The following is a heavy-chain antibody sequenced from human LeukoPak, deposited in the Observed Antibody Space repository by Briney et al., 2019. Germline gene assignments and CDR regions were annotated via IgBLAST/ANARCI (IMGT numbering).Heavy chain of an antibody. Sequence: ASVKVSYKASGGTFSSYAISWVRQAPGQGLEWMGGSIPIFGTANYAQKFQGRVTVTADKSTSTAYMELSSLRSEGTAVYYCARGGYSSGWSVSWFDPWGQGTLVTVSS. CDR3: ARGGYSSGWSVSWFDP. CDR2: SIPIFGTA. V-gene: IGHV1-69*06. D-gene: IGHD6-19*01. J-gene: IGHJ5*02. CDR1: GGTFSSYA.